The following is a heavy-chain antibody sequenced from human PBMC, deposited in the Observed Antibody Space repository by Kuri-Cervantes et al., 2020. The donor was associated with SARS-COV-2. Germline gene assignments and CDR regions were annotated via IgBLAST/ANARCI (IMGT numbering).Heavy chain of an antibody. CDR2: ISSSSSYT. J-gene: IGHJ5*02. D-gene: IGHD3-3*01. CDR3: ARHPYYDFWSGYTEYNWFDP. Sequence: GGSLRLSCAASGFTFSDHYMSWIRQAPGKGLEWVSYISSSSSYTNYADSVKGRFTISRDNAKNSLYLQMNSLRAEDTAVYYCARHPYYDFWSGYTEYNWFDPWGQGTLVTVSS. V-gene: IGHV3-11*03. CDR1: GFTFSDHY.